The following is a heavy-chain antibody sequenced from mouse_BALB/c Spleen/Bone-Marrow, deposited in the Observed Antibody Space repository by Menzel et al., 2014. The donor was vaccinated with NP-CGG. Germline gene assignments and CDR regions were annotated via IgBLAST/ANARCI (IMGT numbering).Heavy chain of an antibody. CDR1: GFDFSRYW. CDR3: AKNYYYGYVAY. J-gene: IGHJ3*01. V-gene: IGHV4-1*02. Sequence: EVKVEESGGGLVQPGGSLKLSCAASGFDFSRYWMTWVRQTPGKGLEWIGEINPDSSTINYAPSLKDKFIISRDNAKNTLYLQMSKVRSEDTALYYCAKNYYYGYVAYWGQGTLVTVSA. D-gene: IGHD1-2*01. CDR2: INPDSSTI.